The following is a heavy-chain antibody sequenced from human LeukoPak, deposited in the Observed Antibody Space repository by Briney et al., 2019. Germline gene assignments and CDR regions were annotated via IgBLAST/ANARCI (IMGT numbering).Heavy chain of an antibody. CDR3: AKALAASGSQWFDS. V-gene: IGHV3-30-3*01. Sequence: PGGSLRLSCAASGFTFSSYAMHWVRQAPGKGLEWVAVISYDGSNKYYADSVKGRFTISRDNSKNTLYLQMNSLRVEDTAVYSCAKALAASGSQWFDSWGQGTLVTVSS. D-gene: IGHD3-10*01. CDR2: ISYDGSNK. CDR1: GFTFSSYA. J-gene: IGHJ5*01.